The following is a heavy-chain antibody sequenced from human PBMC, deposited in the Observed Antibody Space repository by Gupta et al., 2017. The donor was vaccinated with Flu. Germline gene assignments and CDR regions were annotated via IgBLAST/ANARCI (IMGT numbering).Heavy chain of an antibody. CDR2: IKSQFDGGST. CDR3: ARIAAAGTGNYMDV. CDR1: GFTFINAW. Sequence: EVQLVESGGGLVKPGGSLRLYCAASGFTFINAWMTWGRQGPGKGLEWVGRIKSQFDGGSTDYASPVKDRFTISRDDSKNTIYLQMNGLKTEDTALYYCARIAAAGTGNYMDVWGKGTTVTVSS. J-gene: IGHJ6*03. D-gene: IGHD6-13*01. V-gene: IGHV3-15*01.